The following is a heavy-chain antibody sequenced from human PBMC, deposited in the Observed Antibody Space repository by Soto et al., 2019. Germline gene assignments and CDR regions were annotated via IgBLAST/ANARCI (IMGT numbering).Heavy chain of an antibody. CDR3: AHSPFKYCSSTSCPDAFDI. D-gene: IGHD2-2*01. V-gene: IGHV2-5*02. J-gene: IGHJ3*02. CDR1: GFSLSTSGVG. CDR2: IYWDDDK. Sequence: GPTLVNPTQTLTLTCTFSGFSLSTSGVGVGWIRQPPGKALEWLALIYWDDDKRYSPSLKSRLTITKDTSKNQVVLTMTNMDPVDTATYYCAHSPFKYCSSTSCPDAFDIWGQGTMVTVSS.